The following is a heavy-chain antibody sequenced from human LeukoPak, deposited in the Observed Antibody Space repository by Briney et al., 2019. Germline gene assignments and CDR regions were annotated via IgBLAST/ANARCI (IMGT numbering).Heavy chain of an antibody. J-gene: IGHJ4*02. CDR3: ARWGNSGYASGYFDY. D-gene: IGHD5-12*01. Sequence: SETLSPTCTVSGDSISSGGNYWSWLRQHPGKGLEWIGYIYYSGSTYYNPSLKSRLTISVDTSKNQFSLKLSSVTAADTAVYYCARWGNSGYASGYFDYWGQGTLVTVSS. V-gene: IGHV4-31*03. CDR2: IYYSGST. CDR1: GDSISSGGNY.